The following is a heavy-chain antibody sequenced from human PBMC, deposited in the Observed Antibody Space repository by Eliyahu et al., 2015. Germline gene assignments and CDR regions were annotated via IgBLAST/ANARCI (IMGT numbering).Heavy chain of an antibody. J-gene: IGHJ6*03. CDR3: ARGLGQLTCTSGSCLYPSPFKYYYYMDL. CDR1: GGSFSSYS. V-gene: IGHV4-34*02. D-gene: IGHD2-15*01. CDR2: IDQSGSP. Sequence: QMQLQQGGAGFLKPAEALSLTCSIHGGSFSSYSWXWIRQSPGXGLEWIGEIDQSGSPEYNPSFESRVTISKDTPRDEFHVRLNSVTAADTAVYFCARGLGQLTCTSGSCLYPSPFKYYYYMDLWGQGTTVTVS.